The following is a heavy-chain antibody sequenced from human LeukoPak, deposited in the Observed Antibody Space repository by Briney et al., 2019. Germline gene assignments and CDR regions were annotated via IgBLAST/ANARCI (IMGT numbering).Heavy chain of an antibody. J-gene: IGHJ6*04. V-gene: IGHV3-48*04. D-gene: IGHD3-10*02. CDR2: ISSSGSTI. CDR1: GFTFSTYG. CDR3: AELGITMIGGV. Sequence: GGSLRLSCAASGFTFSTYGMNWVRQAPGKGLGWVSYISSSGSTIYYADSVKGRFTISRDNAKNSLYLQMNSLRAEDTAVYYCAELGITMIGGVWGKGTTVTISS.